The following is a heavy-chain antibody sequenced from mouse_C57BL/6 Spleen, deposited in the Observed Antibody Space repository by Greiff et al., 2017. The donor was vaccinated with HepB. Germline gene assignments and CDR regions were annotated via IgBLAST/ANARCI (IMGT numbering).Heavy chain of an antibody. V-gene: IGHV1-82*01. CDR3: ARKINYDDAMDY. Sequence: VKLLESGPELVKPGASVKISCKASGYAFSSSWMNWVKQRPGKGLEWIGRIYPGDGDTNYNGKFKGKATLTADKSSSTAYMQLHSLTSEDSAVYFCARKINYDDAMDYWGQGTSVTVSS. J-gene: IGHJ4*01. CDR1: GYAFSSSW. D-gene: IGHD2-1*01. CDR2: IYPGDGDT.